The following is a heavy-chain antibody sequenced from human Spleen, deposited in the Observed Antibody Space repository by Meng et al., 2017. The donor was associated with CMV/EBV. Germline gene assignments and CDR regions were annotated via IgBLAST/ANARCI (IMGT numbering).Heavy chain of an antibody. CDR2: ISYDGTNK. D-gene: IGHD5-12*01. CDR1: GFTFSSYW. J-gene: IGHJ4*02. V-gene: IGHV3-30*03. Sequence: GSLRLSCAASGFTFSSYWMSWVRQAPGKGLEWVAVISYDGTNKYYADSVKGRFTISRDNSKNTLYLQMNSLRAEDTAVYYCARDEKWLRLGWGCYFWGQGTLVTVSS. CDR3: ARDEKWLRLGWGCYF.